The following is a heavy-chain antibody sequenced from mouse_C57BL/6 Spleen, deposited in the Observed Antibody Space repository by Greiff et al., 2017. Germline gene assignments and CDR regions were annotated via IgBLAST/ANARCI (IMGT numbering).Heavy chain of an antibody. D-gene: IGHD2-4*01. CDR1: GYSFTDYN. CDR3: ARRGNYDYDPFAY. Sequence: LVESGPELVKPGASVKISCKASGYSFTDYNMNWVKQSNGKSLEWIGVINPNDGTTSYNQKFKGKATLTVDQSSSTAYMQLNSLTSEDSAVYYCARRGNYDYDPFAYWGQGTLVTVSA. J-gene: IGHJ3*01. V-gene: IGHV1-39*01. CDR2: INPNDGTT.